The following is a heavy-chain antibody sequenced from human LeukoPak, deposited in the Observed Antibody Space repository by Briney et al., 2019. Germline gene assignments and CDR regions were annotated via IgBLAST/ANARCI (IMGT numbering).Heavy chain of an antibody. Sequence: PGRSLRLSCAASGFTFSSYAMHWVRQAPGKGLEWVAVISYDGSNKYYADSVKGRFTISRDNSKNTLYLQMNSLRAEDTAVYYCARVSGYDILTGHRPFDYXXXGTLVTVSS. CDR2: ISYDGSNK. D-gene: IGHD3-9*01. CDR1: GFTFSSYA. J-gene: IGHJ4*02. V-gene: IGHV3-30-3*01. CDR3: ARVSGYDILTGHRPFDY.